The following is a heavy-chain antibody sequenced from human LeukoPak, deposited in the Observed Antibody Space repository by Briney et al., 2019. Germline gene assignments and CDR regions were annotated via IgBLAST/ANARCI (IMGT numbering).Heavy chain of an antibody. CDR2: INHSGST. Sequence: PSETLSLTCAVYGGSFSGYYWSWIRQPPGKGLEWIGEINHSGSTSYNPSLKSRVTISVDKSKNQFSLKLSSVTAADTAVYYCARDARYSYGPDDWGQGTMVTVSS. CDR1: GGSFSGYY. CDR3: ARDARYSYGPDD. V-gene: IGHV4-34*01. J-gene: IGHJ3*01. D-gene: IGHD5-18*01.